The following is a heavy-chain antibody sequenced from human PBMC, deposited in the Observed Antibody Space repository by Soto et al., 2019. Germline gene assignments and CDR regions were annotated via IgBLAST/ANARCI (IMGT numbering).Heavy chain of an antibody. CDR1: GGTFGSQC. Sequence: ASVKVSCKASGGTFGSQCIAWVRQAPGQGLEWMGGFIAMLGTPTYAKKVQGRATISADESLTSSYLELRSLGSEDTGVYFCARGAMANFDYWGQGTLVTVSS. J-gene: IGHJ4*02. CDR3: ARGAMANFDY. D-gene: IGHD5-18*01. CDR2: FIAMLGTP. V-gene: IGHV1-69*13.